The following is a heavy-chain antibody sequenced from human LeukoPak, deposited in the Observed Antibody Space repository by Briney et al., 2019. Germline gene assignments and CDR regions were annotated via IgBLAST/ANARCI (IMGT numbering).Heavy chain of an antibody. V-gene: IGHV3-64D*09. Sequence: GGPLRLSCSASGFTFSSYDLHWVRQPPGKGLQYVSPIGTNGISTYYADSVEGRFTISRDNSKNTLFRQMSNLRAEDTAIYYCVKGQEVVYTPTFDCWGQGTLVTVSS. CDR1: GFTFSSYD. CDR3: VKGQEVVYTPTFDC. CDR2: IGTNGIST. D-gene: IGHD2-8*02. J-gene: IGHJ4*02.